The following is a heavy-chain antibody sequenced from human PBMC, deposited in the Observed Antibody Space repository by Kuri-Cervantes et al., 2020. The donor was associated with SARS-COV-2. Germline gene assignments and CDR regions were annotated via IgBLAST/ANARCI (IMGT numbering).Heavy chain of an antibody. J-gene: IGHJ4*02. D-gene: IGHD1-7*01. CDR2: ISSSSSYI. CDR3: ARMYNWNYGYLDDY. CDR1: GFTFSSYS. Sequence: GEPLKISCAASGFTFSSYSMNWVRQAPGKGLEWVSSISSSSSYIYYADSVKGRFTISRDNAKNSLYLQMNSPRAEDTAVYYCARMYNWNYGYLDDYWGQGTLVTVSS. V-gene: IGHV3-21*01.